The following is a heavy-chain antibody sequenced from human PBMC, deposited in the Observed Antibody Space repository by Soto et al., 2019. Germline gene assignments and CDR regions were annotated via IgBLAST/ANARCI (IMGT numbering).Heavy chain of an antibody. V-gene: IGHV4-34*01. J-gene: IGHJ6*03. CDR2: INHSGST. CDR3: AMGKSVSTMPQADYYDYMDV. Sequence: PSETVSLTCAVYGGSFSGYYWSWIRQPPGKGLEWIGEINHSGSTNYNPSLKSRVTISVDTSKNQFSLKLSSVTAADEAVYYCAMGKSVSTMPQADYYDYMDVWTKGTTVTVSS. D-gene: IGHD3-3*01. CDR1: GGSFSGYY.